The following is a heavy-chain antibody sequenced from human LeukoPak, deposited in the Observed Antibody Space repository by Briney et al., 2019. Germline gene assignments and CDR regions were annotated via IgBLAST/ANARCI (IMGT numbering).Heavy chain of an antibody. Sequence: PGGSLRLSCVASGFTFSSYAVNWVRQAPGKGLEWVSSISSSSSYIYYADSVKGRFTISRDNAKNSLYLQMNSLRAENTAVYYCARDWGYSSGYFYYYYYYGMDVWGQGTTVTVSS. CDR3: ARDWGYSSGYFYYYYYYGMDV. D-gene: IGHD3-22*01. CDR1: GFTFSSYA. V-gene: IGHV3-21*01. CDR2: ISSSSSYI. J-gene: IGHJ6*02.